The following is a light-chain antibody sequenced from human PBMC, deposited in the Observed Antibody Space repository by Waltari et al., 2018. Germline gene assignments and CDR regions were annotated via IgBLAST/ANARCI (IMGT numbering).Light chain of an antibody. V-gene: IGKV1-39*01. J-gene: IGKJ2*01. CDR2: ATS. CDR1: ENMGSY. CDR3: QHTFETPYS. Sequence: DIQMTQSPSSLSASIGDRVTITCRASENMGSYLNWYQQRTGEAPKHLIYATSTLQTEVPSRFSGSGSRTDFTLTISSLQPEDFATYYCQHTFETPYSFGQGTKLESK.